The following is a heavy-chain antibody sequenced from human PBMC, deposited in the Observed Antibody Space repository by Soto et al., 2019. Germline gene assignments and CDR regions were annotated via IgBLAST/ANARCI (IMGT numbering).Heavy chain of an antibody. D-gene: IGHD3-9*01. J-gene: IGHJ5*02. CDR2: IYHTGSA. V-gene: IGHV4-30-2*06. CDR3: ASSVVTPNVLTGNGFDP. CDR1: DGSVLRGRRS. Sequence: TRSPTFTVADGSVLRGRRSWTWVRQSAEKGVEWIGYIYHTGSAHYNPSLKTRVSMSIDKSKTQLSLRLASLTDVDTAIYYCASSVVTPNVLTGNGFDPWGQGTLDPVSS.